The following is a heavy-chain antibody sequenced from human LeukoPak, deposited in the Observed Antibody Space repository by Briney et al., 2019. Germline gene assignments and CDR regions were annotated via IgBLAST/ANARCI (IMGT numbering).Heavy chain of an antibody. Sequence: GGSLRLSCATSGFTFNNNAMSWVRQAPGKRLEWVSAINGGGDATEYADSVKGRFTISRDNSKNTLYLQMNSLRAEDTAVYYCAKDLKTYYYGSGSSPFDYWGQGTLVAVSS. CDR1: GFTFNNNA. CDR2: INGGGDAT. D-gene: IGHD3-10*01. V-gene: IGHV3-23*01. J-gene: IGHJ4*02. CDR3: AKDLKTYYYGSGSSPFDY.